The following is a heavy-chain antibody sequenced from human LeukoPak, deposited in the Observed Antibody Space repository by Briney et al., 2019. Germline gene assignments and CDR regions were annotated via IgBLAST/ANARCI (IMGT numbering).Heavy chain of an antibody. Sequence: SETLSLTCTVSGYCISSGFHWGWIRQPPGKGLEWIGSIYYSGITYYNPSLRSRVTISVDTSKNQFSLKLSSVTAADTAVYYCAGSYYYDSSGYSDFQHWGQGTLVTVSS. CDR1: GYCISSGFH. D-gene: IGHD3-22*01. V-gene: IGHV4-38-2*02. CDR2: IYYSGIT. CDR3: AGSYYYDSSGYSDFQH. J-gene: IGHJ1*01.